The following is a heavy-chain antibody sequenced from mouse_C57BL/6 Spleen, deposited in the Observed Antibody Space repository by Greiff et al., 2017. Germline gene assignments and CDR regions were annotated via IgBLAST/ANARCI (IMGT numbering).Heavy chain of an antibody. CDR2: IYPGDGDT. V-gene: IGHV1-82*01. D-gene: IGHD3-2*02. CDR3: ARPDDSSGYGYYFDY. CDR1: GYAFSSSW. J-gene: IGHJ2*01. Sequence: QVQLQQSGPELVKPGASVKISCKASGYAFSSSWMNWVKQRPGKGLEWIGRIYPGDGDTNYNGKFKGKATLTADKSSSTAYMQLSSLTSEDSAVYFCARPDDSSGYGYYFDYWGQGSTLTVSS.